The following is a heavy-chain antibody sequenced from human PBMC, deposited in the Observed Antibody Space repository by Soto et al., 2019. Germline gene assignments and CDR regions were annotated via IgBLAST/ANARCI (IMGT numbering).Heavy chain of an antibody. V-gene: IGHV1-18*01. D-gene: IGHD3-22*01. CDR2: ISPNYGNT. CDR1: GGTFSSYA. Sequence: ASVKVSCKASGGTFSSYAISWVRQAPGQGLEWMGWISPNYGNTNYAQKFQGRVTMTTDTSTSTAYMELRSLRSDDTAVYYCARPAIGDSRTGDFDYWGQGTLVTVSS. CDR3: ARPAIGDSRTGDFDY. J-gene: IGHJ4*02.